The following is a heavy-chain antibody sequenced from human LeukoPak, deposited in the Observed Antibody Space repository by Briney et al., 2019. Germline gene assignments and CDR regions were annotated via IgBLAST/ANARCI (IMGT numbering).Heavy chain of an antibody. J-gene: IGHJ4*02. Sequence: ASVKVSCKASGGTFSSYAISWVRQAPGQGLEWMGWISAYNGNTNYAQKLQGRVTMTTDTSTSTAYMELRSLRSDDTAVYYCARDLEYYDSSGYPISGYWGQGTLVTVSS. CDR2: ISAYNGNT. V-gene: IGHV1-18*01. D-gene: IGHD3-22*01. CDR1: GGTFSSYA. CDR3: ARDLEYYDSSGYPISGY.